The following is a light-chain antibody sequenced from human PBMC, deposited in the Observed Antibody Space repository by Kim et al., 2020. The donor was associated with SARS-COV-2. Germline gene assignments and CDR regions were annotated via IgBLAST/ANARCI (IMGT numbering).Light chain of an antibody. V-gene: IGKV1-5*03. CDR2: KAS. CDR1: QSISSW. J-gene: IGKJ3*01. CDR3: QQYNIYPLS. Sequence: DIQMTQSPSTLSASVGDRVTITCRASQSISSWLAWYQQKPGKAPKLLIYKASTLESGVPSRFSGSGSGTEFTLTISSLQPVDFATFSHQQYNIYPLSFRPGTKVHIK.